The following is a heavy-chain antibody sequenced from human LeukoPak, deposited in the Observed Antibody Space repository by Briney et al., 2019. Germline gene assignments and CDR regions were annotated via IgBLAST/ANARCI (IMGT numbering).Heavy chain of an antibody. D-gene: IGHD2-15*01. CDR2: ISGSGGST. CDR1: GFTFSSYA. Sequence: GGSLRLSCAASGFTFSSYAMSWVRQAPGKGLEWVSAISGSGGSTYYADSVKGRFTISRDNSKNTLYLQMNSLRAEDTAVYYCAKDLGYCSGGSCYPDHWGQGTLVTVSS. V-gene: IGHV3-23*01. J-gene: IGHJ5*02. CDR3: AKDLGYCSGGSCYPDH.